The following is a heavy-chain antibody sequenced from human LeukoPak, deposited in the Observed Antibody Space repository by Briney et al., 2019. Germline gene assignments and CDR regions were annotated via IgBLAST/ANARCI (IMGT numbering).Heavy chain of an antibody. CDR3: VKGADGDYNFEDSFYFES. V-gene: IGHV3-33*06. J-gene: IGHJ4*02. CDR1: GFTMKKFG. CDR2: IWYDGSQK. D-gene: IGHD4-17*01. Sequence: TGTSLRLSCAASGFTMKKFGMHWVRQAPGKGLEWVAVIWYDGSQKHYVDSVKGRFTISRENTMNSLSLEMYGLRVEDTGVYYCVKGADGDYNFEDSFYFESWGQGTLVTVSS.